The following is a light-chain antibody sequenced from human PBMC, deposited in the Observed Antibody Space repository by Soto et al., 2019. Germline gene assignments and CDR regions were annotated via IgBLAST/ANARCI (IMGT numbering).Light chain of an antibody. Sequence: QSVLTQPRSVSGSPGQSVTISCTVTSSDVGGYNFVSWYQQHPGKAPKLMIYDVRKRPSGVPDRFSGSKSGNTASLTISGLQADDEADHYCCSYAGSYSYVFGSGTKVTVL. CDR2: DVR. CDR3: CSYAGSYSYV. J-gene: IGLJ1*01. CDR1: SSDVGGYNF. V-gene: IGLV2-11*01.